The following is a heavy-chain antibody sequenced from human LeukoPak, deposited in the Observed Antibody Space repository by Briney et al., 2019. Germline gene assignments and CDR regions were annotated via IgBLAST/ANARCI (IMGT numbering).Heavy chain of an antibody. J-gene: IGHJ4*02. V-gene: IGHV1-2*02. CDR2: INPNSGGT. CDR3: ARDFSRKGRSAFDY. CDR1: GYTFTGYY. D-gene: IGHD1-14*01. Sequence: ASVKVSCKASGYTFTGYYMHWVRQAPGQGLEWMGWINPNSGGTNYAQKFQGRVTMTRDTSISTAYMELSRLRSDDTAVYYCARDFSRKGRSAFDYWGQGTLVTVSS.